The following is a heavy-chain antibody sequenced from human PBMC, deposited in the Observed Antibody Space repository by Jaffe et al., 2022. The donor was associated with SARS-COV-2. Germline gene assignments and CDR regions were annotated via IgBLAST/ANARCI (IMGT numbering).Heavy chain of an antibody. Sequence: QVQLVESGGGVVQPGRSLRLSCAASGFTFSSYAMHWVRQAPGKGLEWVAVISYDGSNKYYADSVKGRFTISRDNSKNTLYLQMNSLRAEDTAVYYCARGSARNNWNDWPQAFDIWGQGTMVTVSS. V-gene: IGHV3-30-3*01. CDR1: GFTFSSYA. D-gene: IGHD1-20*01. CDR2: ISYDGSNK. CDR3: ARGSARNNWNDWPQAFDI. J-gene: IGHJ3*02.